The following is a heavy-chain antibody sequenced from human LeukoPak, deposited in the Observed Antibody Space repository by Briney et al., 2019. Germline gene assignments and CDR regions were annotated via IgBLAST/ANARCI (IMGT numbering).Heavy chain of an antibody. V-gene: IGHV1-2*02. CDR2: INPNSGGT. CDR1: GYTFTDYD. J-gene: IGHJ4*02. CDR3: AREGPIVGATHLVDY. Sequence: VASVKVSCKAYGYTFTDYDMHWVRRAPGQGLEWMGWINPNSGGTNYAQKFQGRVTMTRDTSISTAYMELSRLRSDDTAVYYCAREGPIVGATHLVDYWGQGTLVTVSS. D-gene: IGHD1-26*01.